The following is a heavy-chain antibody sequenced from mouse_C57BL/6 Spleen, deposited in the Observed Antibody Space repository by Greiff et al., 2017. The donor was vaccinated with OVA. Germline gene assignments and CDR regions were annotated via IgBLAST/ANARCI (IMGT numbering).Heavy chain of an antibody. CDR1: GFTFSDYY. J-gene: IGHJ2*01. Sequence: EVKLVESEGGLVQPGSSMKLSCTASGFTFSDYYMAWVRQVPEKGLEWVANINYDGSSTYYLDSLKSRFIISRDNAKNILYLQMSSLKSEDTATYYCARDLGGHYFDYWGQGTTLTVSS. CDR2: INYDGSST. CDR3: ARDLGGHYFDY. V-gene: IGHV5-16*01. D-gene: IGHD3-3*01.